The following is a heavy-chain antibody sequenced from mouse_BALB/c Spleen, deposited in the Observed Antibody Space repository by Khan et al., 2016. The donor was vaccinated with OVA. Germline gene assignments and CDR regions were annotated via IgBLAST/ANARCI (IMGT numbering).Heavy chain of an antibody. CDR2: ISYSGST. CDR1: GYSITRDYA. J-gene: IGHJ2*01. CDR3: ARSIMAN. Sequence: EVQLQESGPGLVKPSQSLSLTCTVTGYSITRDYAWNWIRQFPGNKLEWMGYISYSGSTSYNPSLKSRISITRDTSKNQFFLQLNSVTTEDTATYYCARSIMANWGQSTTLTVSS. V-gene: IGHV3-2*02.